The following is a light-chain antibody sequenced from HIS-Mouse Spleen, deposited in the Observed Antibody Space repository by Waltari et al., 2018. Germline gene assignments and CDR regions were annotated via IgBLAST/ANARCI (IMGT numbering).Light chain of an antibody. V-gene: IGLV3-21*02. J-gene: IGLJ2*01. CDR3: QVWDSSSDHPV. Sequence: SYVLTPPPSVSVAPGQTARITCGGNNLGSKSVHWYQQKPGQAPVLVVYDDSDRHSGIPERFSGTNSGNTATLTISRVEAGDEADYYCQVWDSSSDHPVFGGGTKLTVL. CDR1: NLGSKS. CDR2: DDS.